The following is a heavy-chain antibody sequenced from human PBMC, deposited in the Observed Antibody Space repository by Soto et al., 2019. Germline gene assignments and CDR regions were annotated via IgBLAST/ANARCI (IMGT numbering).Heavy chain of an antibody. CDR1: GFTFSSYA. CDR2: ISYDGSNK. V-gene: IGHV3-30-3*01. Sequence: QVQLVESGGGVVQPGRSLRLSCAASGFTFSSYAMHWVRQAPGKGLEWVAVISYDGSNKYYADSVKGRLTISRDNSKNTLYLQMNSLRAEDTAVYYCARGPRGVITPLVDWGQGTLVTVSS. CDR3: ARGPRGVITPLVD. J-gene: IGHJ4*02. D-gene: IGHD3-10*01.